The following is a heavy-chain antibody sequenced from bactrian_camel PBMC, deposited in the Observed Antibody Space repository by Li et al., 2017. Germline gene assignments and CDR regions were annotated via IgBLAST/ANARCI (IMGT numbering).Heavy chain of an antibody. Sequence: QVQLVESGGGSVQAGGSLRLSCVASGYDPRNFCMGWFRGDDREGLAGLDSDGLAIYANKVKGRFTITFDSAKRTLYLQMNDLKPEDTARYYCGANRRSGTGYCNPRLRPFYGMTSWGEGTQVTVS. CDR3: GANRRSGTGYCNPRLRPFYGMTS. J-gene: IGHJ4*01. D-gene: IGHD7*01. CDR1: GYDPRNFC. V-gene: IGHV3S53*01. CDR2: LDSDGLA.